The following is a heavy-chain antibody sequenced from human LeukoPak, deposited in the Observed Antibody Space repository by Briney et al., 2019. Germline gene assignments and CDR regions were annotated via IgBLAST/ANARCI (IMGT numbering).Heavy chain of an antibody. D-gene: IGHD1/OR15-1a*01. CDR3: AREHTDGAYFDY. V-gene: IGHV4-34*01. CDR1: GGSFSGYY. J-gene: IGHJ4*02. CDR2: INHSGST. Sequence: SETLSLTCTIYGGSFSGYYWSWIRQPPGKGLEWIGEINHSGSTNYNPSLKSRVTISVDTSKNQFSLKLSSVTAADTAVYYCAREHTDGAYFDYWGQGTLVTVSS.